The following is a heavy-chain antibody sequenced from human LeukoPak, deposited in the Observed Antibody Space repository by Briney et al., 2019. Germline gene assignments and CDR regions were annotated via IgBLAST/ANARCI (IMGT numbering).Heavy chain of an antibody. V-gene: IGHV3-30*18. CDR3: AKGDVDTAMVRGY. D-gene: IGHD5-18*01. J-gene: IGHJ4*02. CDR2: ISYDGSNK. CDR1: GFTFSSYG. Sequence: PGGSLRLSCAASGFTFSSYGMHWVRQAPGKGLDWVAVISYDGSNKYYADSVKGRFTISRDNSKNTLYLQMNSLRAEDTAVYYCAKGDVDTAMVRGYWGQGTLVTVSS.